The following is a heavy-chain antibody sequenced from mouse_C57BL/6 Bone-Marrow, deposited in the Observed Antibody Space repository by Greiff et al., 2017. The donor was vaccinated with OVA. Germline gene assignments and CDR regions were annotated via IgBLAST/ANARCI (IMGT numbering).Heavy chain of an antibody. CDR2: ISYDGSN. Sequence: DVQLVESGPGLVKPSQSLSLTCSVTGYSITSGYYWNWIRQFPGNKLEWMGYISYDGSNNYNPSLKNRISITRDTSKNQFFLKLNSVTTEDTATYYCARRVLYDGYYGYFDYWGQGTTLTVSS. CDR3: ARRVLYDGYYGYFDY. V-gene: IGHV3-6*01. D-gene: IGHD2-3*01. CDR1: GYSITSGYY. J-gene: IGHJ2*01.